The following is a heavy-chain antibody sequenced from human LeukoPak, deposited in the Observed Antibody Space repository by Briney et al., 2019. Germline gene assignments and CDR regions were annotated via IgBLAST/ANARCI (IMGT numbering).Heavy chain of an antibody. V-gene: IGHV3-30*18. J-gene: IGHJ5*02. Sequence: GRSLRLSCAASGFTFSSYGMHWVRQAPGKGLEWVAVISYDGSNKYYADSVKGRFTISRDNSKSTLYLQMNSLRAEDTAVYYCAKDLSPMVRGVISPWFDPWGQGTLVTVSS. D-gene: IGHD3-10*01. CDR1: GFTFSSYG. CDR3: AKDLSPMVRGVISPWFDP. CDR2: ISYDGSNK.